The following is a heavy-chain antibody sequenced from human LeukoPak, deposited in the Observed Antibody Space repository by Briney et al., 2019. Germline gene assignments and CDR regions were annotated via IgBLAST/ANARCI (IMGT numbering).Heavy chain of an antibody. CDR3: ARWGSNMAREKGDH. D-gene: IGHD3-10*01. J-gene: IGHJ4*02. Sequence: NPSGTLSLTCAVSGGSISSSNWWSWVRQPPGKGLEWIGEIYHSGSTNYNPSLKTRVTILVDTSKNQFSLKLSSVTAADTAVYYCARWGSNMAREKGDHWGQGTLVTVSS. CDR2: IYHSGST. V-gene: IGHV4-4*02. CDR1: GGSISSSNW.